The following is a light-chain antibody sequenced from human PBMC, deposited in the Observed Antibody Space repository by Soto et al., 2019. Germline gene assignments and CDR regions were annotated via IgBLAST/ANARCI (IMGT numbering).Light chain of an antibody. Sequence: DIQLTQSPSFLSASVGDRVTITCRASQGIRNDLGWYQQKPGKAPKLLIYKASTLKSGVPSRFSGSGSGTDFTLTISSLQPEDFATYYCQQSYSTPWTFGQGTKVDIK. CDR2: KAS. CDR1: QGIRND. J-gene: IGKJ1*01. V-gene: IGKV1-39*01. CDR3: QQSYSTPWT.